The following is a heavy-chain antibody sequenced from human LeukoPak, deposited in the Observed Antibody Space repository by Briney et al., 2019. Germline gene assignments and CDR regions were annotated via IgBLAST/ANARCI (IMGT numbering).Heavy chain of an antibody. CDR2: INHSGST. J-gene: IGHJ4*02. Sequence: SETLSLTCTVSGGSISSSSYYWGWIRQPPGKGLEWIGEINHSGSTNYNPSLKSRVTISVDTSKNQFSLKLSSVTAADTAVYYCARVGVYYDSSGYRNDYWGQGTLVTVSS. CDR3: ARVGVYYDSSGYRNDY. V-gene: IGHV4-39*07. D-gene: IGHD3-22*01. CDR1: GGSISSSSYY.